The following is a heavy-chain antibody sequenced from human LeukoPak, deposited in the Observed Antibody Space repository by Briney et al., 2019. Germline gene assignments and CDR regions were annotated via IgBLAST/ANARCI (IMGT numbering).Heavy chain of an antibody. D-gene: IGHD2-15*01. CDR1: GFTFSSYG. CDR2: IRHDGSNK. V-gene: IGHV3-30*02. Sequence: GSLRLSCAASGFTFSSYGMHWVRQAPGKGLEWVAFIRHDGSNKYYADSVKGRFTISRDNSKNTLYLQMNSLRAEDTAVYYCAKSGLNRFDYWGQGALVTVSS. CDR3: AKSGLNRFDY. J-gene: IGHJ4*02.